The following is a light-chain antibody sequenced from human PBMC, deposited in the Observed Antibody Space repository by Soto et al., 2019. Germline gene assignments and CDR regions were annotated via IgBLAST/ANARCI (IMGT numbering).Light chain of an antibody. CDR1: QSIGKH. V-gene: IGKV1-9*01. CDR2: KAS. J-gene: IGKJ1*01. Sequence: DIQMTQSASSLSASFGDRVTITWRASQSIGKHLNWYQQKPGKAPKFLIYKASTLKSGVPSRFSGSGSGTEFTLTISSLQTDDFATYYCQQLDSYPRTFGQGTKVDIK. CDR3: QQLDSYPRT.